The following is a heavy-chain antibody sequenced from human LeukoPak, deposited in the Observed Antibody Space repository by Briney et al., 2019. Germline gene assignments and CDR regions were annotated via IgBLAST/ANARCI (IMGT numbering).Heavy chain of an antibody. CDR2: ISAYNGNT. V-gene: IGHV1-18*01. D-gene: IGHD6-13*01. J-gene: IGHJ3*02. CDR3: ARGDRSSWAHDAFDI. Sequence: ASVKVSCKASGGTFSSYAISWVRQAPGQGLEWMGWISAYNGNTNYAQKLQGRVTMTTDTSTSTAYMELRSLRSDDTAVYYCARGDRSSWAHDAFDIWGQGTMVTVSS. CDR1: GGTFSSYA.